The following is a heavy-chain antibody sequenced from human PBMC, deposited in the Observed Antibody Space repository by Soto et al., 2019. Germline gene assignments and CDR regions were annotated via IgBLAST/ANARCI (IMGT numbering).Heavy chain of an antibody. D-gene: IGHD4-17*01. CDR3: ARWDGYGDV. J-gene: IGHJ4*02. Sequence: EVQLLESGGGLVQPGGSLRLCCAASGFSFSTYSMAWVRQTPGKGLAWVSGLSGGGSNTFYADSVQGRFTISVDNSKNTVYLQMNSMRVEDTAVYYCARWDGYGDVWGQGTLVTVSS. CDR1: GFSFSTYS. CDR2: LSGGGSNT. V-gene: IGHV3-23*01.